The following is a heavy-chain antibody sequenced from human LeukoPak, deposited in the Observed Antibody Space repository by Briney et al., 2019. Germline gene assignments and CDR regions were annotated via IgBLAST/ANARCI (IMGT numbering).Heavy chain of an antibody. Sequence: GASVKVSCKASGYTFTSYTMHWVRQAPGQRLERMGWINAGNGNTKYSQKFQGRVTITRDTSASTAYMELSSLRSEDTAVYYCARDLQYYYDSSGYYHRWFDPWGQGTLVTVSS. V-gene: IGHV1-3*01. CDR1: GYTFTSYT. CDR2: INAGNGNT. J-gene: IGHJ5*02. CDR3: ARDLQYYYDSSGYYHRWFDP. D-gene: IGHD3-22*01.